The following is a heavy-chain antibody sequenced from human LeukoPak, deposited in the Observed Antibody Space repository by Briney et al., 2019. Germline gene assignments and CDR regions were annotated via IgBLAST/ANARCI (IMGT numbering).Heavy chain of an antibody. CDR2: IYTSGST. CDR1: GGSISSYY. J-gene: IGHJ2*01. CDR3: ARMRLSSYWYFDL. V-gene: IGHV4-4*07. Sequence: PSETLSLTCTVSGGSISSYYWSWIRQPAGEGLEWIGRIYTSGSTNYNPSLKSRVTMSVDTSKNQFSLWLSSVTAADTAVYYCARMRLSSYWYFDLWGRGTLVTVSS. D-gene: IGHD6-25*01.